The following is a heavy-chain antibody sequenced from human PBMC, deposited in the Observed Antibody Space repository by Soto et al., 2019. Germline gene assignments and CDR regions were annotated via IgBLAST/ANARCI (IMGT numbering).Heavy chain of an antibody. Sequence: ASVKVSCKASGCTFTTYAMHWVRQAPGQRLEWMGWINAGNGNTKYSQKFQGRVTITRDTSASTAYMELSSLRSEDTAVYYCARGYYYDFWSGYAAEYFQHWGQGTLVTVSS. V-gene: IGHV1-3*01. CDR2: INAGNGNT. J-gene: IGHJ1*01. CDR3: ARGYYYDFWSGYAAEYFQH. CDR1: GCTFTTYA. D-gene: IGHD3-3*01.